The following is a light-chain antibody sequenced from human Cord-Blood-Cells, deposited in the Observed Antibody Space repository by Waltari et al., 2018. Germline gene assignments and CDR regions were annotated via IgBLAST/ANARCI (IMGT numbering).Light chain of an antibody. J-gene: IGLJ3*02. Sequence: QSVLTQPPSXSGTXXXRVXXSCXXXSSXXXSXXXYWSQXLPGTAPKLLIYRXXQRPSGVXDRXSGSKSGTSASLAXSGLXSEDEAXYYXXAWDXXLSGRVFGGXTKLXXX. CDR2: RXX. CDR1: SSXXXSXX. CDR3: XAWDXXLSGRV. V-gene: IGLV1-47*01.